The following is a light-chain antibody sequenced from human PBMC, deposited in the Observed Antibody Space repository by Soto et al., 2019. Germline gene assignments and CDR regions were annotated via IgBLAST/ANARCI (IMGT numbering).Light chain of an antibody. CDR1: SSDVGDYNY. J-gene: IGLJ1*01. CDR2: EVR. V-gene: IGLV2-14*01. Sequence: QSALTQPASVSGSPGQSITISCTGTSSDVGDYNYVSWYQHHPGKAPKLMIYEVRNRPSGVSNRFSGSKSGNTASLTISGLQAEDEADYYCTSYTSTSTLYVFGTGTKLTVL. CDR3: TSYTSTSTLYV.